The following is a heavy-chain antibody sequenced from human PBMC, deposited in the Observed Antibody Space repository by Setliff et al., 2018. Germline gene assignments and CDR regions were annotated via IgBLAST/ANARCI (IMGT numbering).Heavy chain of an antibody. D-gene: IGHD5-18*01. V-gene: IGHV4-39*07. Sequence: SETLSLTCTVSGASITNINYYWGLIRQPPGKGLEWIWSINYYGSIFDDGTTYSTYYNPTLKSRATISIDTSKIQFSLKLSSMTAADTALYYCARNPDFLQYSFDLWGRGTLVTVSS. CDR1: GASITNINYY. CDR2: INYYGSIFDDGTTYST. J-gene: IGHJ2*01. CDR3: ARNPDFLQYSFDL.